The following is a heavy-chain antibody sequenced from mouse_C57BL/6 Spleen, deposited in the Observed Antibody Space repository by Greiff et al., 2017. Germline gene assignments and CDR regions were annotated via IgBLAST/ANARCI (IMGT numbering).Heavy chain of an antibody. CDR1: GFTFTDYY. Sequence: EVKVVESGGGLVQPGGSLSLSCAASGFTFTDYYMSWVRQPPGKALEWLGFIRNKANGYTTEYSASVKGRFTISRDNSQSILYLQMNALRAEDSATYYCARSSRYDYDEGGFDYWGQGTTLTVSS. J-gene: IGHJ2*01. D-gene: IGHD2-4*01. CDR2: IRNKANGYTT. CDR3: ARSSRYDYDEGGFDY. V-gene: IGHV7-3*01.